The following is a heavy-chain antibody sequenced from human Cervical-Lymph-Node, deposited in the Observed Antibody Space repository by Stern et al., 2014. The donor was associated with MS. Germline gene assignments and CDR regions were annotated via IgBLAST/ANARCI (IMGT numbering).Heavy chain of an antibody. D-gene: IGHD3-10*01. CDR3: ARRRGDTSVAYGMDV. V-gene: IGHV1-46*03. CDR2: INPSGGTT. Sequence: VQLVQSGAEVKKPGASVKVSCKASGYTFTSYYMHWVRQAPGQGLEWMGIINPSGGTTNYAEKFQGRVTMTRDTSTSTVYMEVSSLRSEDTAVYYCARRRGDTSVAYGMDVWGQGTTVTVSS. J-gene: IGHJ6*02. CDR1: GYTFTSYY.